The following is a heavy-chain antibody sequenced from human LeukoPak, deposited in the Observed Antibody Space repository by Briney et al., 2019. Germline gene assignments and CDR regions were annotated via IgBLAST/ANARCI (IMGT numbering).Heavy chain of an antibody. CDR2: IYTSGST. CDR3: ARESIAAAGFEY. CDR1: GGSISSGSYY. Sequence: SQTLSLTCTVSGGSISSGSYYWSWIRQPAGTGLEWIGRIYTSGSTNYNPSLKSRVTISVDTSKNQFSLKLSSVTAADTAVYYCARESIAAAGFEYWGQGTLVTVSS. D-gene: IGHD6-13*01. J-gene: IGHJ4*02. V-gene: IGHV4-61*02.